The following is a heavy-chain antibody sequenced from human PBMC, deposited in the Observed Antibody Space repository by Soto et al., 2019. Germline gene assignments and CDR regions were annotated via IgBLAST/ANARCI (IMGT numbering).Heavy chain of an antibody. CDR1: GFSLSTSGVG. CDR3: ALLDMTTGNIRRPTPPWAEYFQH. CDR2: IYWDDDK. D-gene: IGHD4-17*01. J-gene: IGHJ1*01. V-gene: IGHV2-5*02. Sequence: SGPTLVNPTQTLTLTCTFSGFSLSTSGVGVGWIRQPPGKALEWLALIYWDDDKRYSPSLKSRLTITKDTSKNQVVLTMTNMDPVDTATYYCALLDMTTGNIRRPTPPWAEYFQHWGQGTLVTVSS.